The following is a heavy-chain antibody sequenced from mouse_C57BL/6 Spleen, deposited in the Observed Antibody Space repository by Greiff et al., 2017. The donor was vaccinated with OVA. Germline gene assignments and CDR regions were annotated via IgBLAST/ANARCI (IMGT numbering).Heavy chain of an antibody. CDR1: GFTFSDYG. Sequence: EVQLQQSGGGLVKPGGSLKLSCAASGFTFSDYGMHWVRQAPEKGLEWVAYISSGSSTIYYADTVKGRFTISRDNAKNTLFLQMTSLRSEDTAMYYCAREIFLYFDVWGTGTTVTVSS. V-gene: IGHV5-17*01. CDR2: ISSGSSTI. J-gene: IGHJ1*03. CDR3: AREIFLYFDV.